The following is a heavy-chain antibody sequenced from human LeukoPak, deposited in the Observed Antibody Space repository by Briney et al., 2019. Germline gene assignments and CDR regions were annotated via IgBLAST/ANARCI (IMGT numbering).Heavy chain of an antibody. J-gene: IGHJ6*02. CDR3: ASGSYSYYYYGMDV. Sequence: SVKVSCKASGGTFSSYAISWVRQAPGQGLEWMGSIIPILGIANYAQKFQGRVTITADKSTSTAYMELSSLRSEDTAVYYCASGSYSYYYYGMDVWGQGTTVTVSS. CDR2: IIPILGIA. V-gene: IGHV1-69*04. CDR1: GGTFSSYA. D-gene: IGHD1-26*01.